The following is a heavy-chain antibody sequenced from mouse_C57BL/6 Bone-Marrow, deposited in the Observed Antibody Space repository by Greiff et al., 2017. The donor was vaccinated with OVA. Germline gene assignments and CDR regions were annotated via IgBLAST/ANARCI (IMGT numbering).Heavy chain of an antibody. CDR1: GYTFTSYW. V-gene: IGHV1-53*01. Sequence: QVQLQQPGTELVKPGASVKLSCKASGYTFTSYWMHWVKQRPGQGLEWIGNINPSNGGTNYTEKFKSKATLTVDKSSSTAYMQLSSLTSEDSAVYDGARENTRNYYGRAYFDYWGQGTTLTVSS. CDR2: INPSNGGT. CDR3: ARENTRNYYGRAYFDY. D-gene: IGHD1-1*01. J-gene: IGHJ2*01.